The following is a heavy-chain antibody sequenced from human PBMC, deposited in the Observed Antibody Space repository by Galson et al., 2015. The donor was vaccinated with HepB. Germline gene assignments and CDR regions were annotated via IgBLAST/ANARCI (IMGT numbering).Heavy chain of an antibody. CDR2: IWYDGSKK. Sequence: LRLSCAASAFTFSNFGMNWVRQAPGKGLEWVAFIWYDGSKKFYADSVKGRLTISRDNSNNTLYLQMSSLKAEDTAVYYCARDQSIGVVAPYYYYYMDVWGKGTTVTVSS. J-gene: IGHJ6*03. CDR3: ARDQSIGVVAPYYYYYMDV. V-gene: IGHV3-33*01. CDR1: AFTFSNFG. D-gene: IGHD2-2*01.